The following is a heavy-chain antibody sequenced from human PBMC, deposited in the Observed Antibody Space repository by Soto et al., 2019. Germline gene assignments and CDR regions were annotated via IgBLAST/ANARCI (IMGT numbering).Heavy chain of an antibody. V-gene: IGHV4-30-2*01. CDR3: ARVPDV. CDR1: RGSISSGGSS. CDR2: SYHIGST. Sequence: QLQLQKSGPGLVKPSQTLSLTCAVSRGSISSGGSSWTWIRQPPGKGLEWIGYSYHIGSTYYNPSLKSRVTISVDRSKNQFSLKLSSVTAADTAVYYCARVPDVWGQGTTVTVSS. J-gene: IGHJ6*02.